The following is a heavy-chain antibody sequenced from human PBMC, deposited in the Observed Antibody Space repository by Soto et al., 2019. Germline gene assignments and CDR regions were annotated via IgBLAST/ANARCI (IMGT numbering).Heavy chain of an antibody. V-gene: IGHV4-31*03. CDR2: IYYSGST. Sequence: QVQLQESGPGLVKPSQTLSLTCTVSGGSISSGGYYWSWIRQHPGKGLEWIGYIYYSGSTYYNPSLTSRVAIAVDTSKNQLSLKLSSVTAADTAVYYCARNQDSSSWCPSLGFWGQGTLVTVSS. CDR3: ARNQDSSSWCPSLGF. D-gene: IGHD6-13*01. J-gene: IGHJ4*02. CDR1: GGSISSGGYY.